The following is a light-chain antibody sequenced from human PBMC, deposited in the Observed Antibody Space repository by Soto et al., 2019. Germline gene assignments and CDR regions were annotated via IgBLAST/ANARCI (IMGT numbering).Light chain of an antibody. V-gene: IGKV1-5*03. CDR3: QQYDSYSWT. Sequence: DIQMTQSPSTLSASIVDRVTITCRASQSISTWLAWYQQKPGKAPKLLIYKASDLETGVPSRFSGTGSGTEFTLTINSLQPDDFATYYCQQYDSYSWTFGQGTKVDIK. CDR2: KAS. CDR1: QSISTW. J-gene: IGKJ1*01.